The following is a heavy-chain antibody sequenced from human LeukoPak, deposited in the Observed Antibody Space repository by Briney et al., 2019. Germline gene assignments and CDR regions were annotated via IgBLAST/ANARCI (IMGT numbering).Heavy chain of an antibody. CDR3: AKAIVLLISGNAFDI. CDR1: GFTLSSYA. V-gene: IGHV3-23*01. Sequence: GGSLRLSCAASGFTLSSYAMSWVRQAPGKGLEWVSAISDSGNTYHADSVKGRFTISRDSSKNTLFLQMNRLRPEDAAVYYCAKAIVLLISGNAFDIWGQGTMVTVSS. D-gene: IGHD2/OR15-2a*01. J-gene: IGHJ3*02. CDR2: ISDSGNT.